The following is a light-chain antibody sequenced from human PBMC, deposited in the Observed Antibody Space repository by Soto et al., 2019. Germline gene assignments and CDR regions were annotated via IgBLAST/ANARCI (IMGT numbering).Light chain of an antibody. CDR1: QVLSAG. Sequence: DIQMTQSPSSVSASVGDRVTITCRASQVLSAGVAWYQQKPGKAPELLIYDASTLQSGVPSRFRGSGSGAVFALTISGLQPEDLATYYCQQADTFPWTFGQGTKVEIK. J-gene: IGKJ1*01. V-gene: IGKV1-12*01. CDR3: QQADTFPWT. CDR2: DAS.